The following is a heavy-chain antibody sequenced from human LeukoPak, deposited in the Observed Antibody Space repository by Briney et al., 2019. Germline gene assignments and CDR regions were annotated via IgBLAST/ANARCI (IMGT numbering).Heavy chain of an antibody. CDR2: IIPIFGTA. Sequence: GASVKVSCKASGGTFSSYAISWVRQAPGQGLEWMGGIIPIFGTANYAQKFQGRVTITRDTSASTAYMELSSLRSEDTAVYYCARDPFQPQSIAAAGTGGFDYWGQGTLVTVSS. V-gene: IGHV1-69*05. D-gene: IGHD6-13*01. CDR1: GGTFSSYA. CDR3: ARDPFQPQSIAAAGTGGFDY. J-gene: IGHJ4*02.